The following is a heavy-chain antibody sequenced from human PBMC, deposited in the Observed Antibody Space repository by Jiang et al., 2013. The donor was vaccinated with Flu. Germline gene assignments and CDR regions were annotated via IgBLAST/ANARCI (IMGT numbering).Heavy chain of an antibody. CDR3: ARDPGISAAGTVGYFDY. CDR1: GFTFRTYW. Sequence: GGSLRLSCAASGFTFRTYWMSWVRQAPGKGLEWVANIKEDGSRKQYVDSVEGRFTISRDNARDSLYLQMNSLRAEDTAVYYCARDPGISAAGTVGYFDYWGQGALVTVSS. V-gene: IGHV3-7*03. J-gene: IGHJ4*02. D-gene: IGHD6-13*01. CDR2: IKEDGSRK.